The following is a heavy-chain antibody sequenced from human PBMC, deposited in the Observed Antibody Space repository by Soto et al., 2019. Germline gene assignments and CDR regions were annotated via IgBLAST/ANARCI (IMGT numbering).Heavy chain of an antibody. Sequence: PSETLSLTCAVYGGSFSGYYWSWIRQPPGKGLEWIGEINHSVSTNYNPSLKSRVTISVDTSKNQFSLKLSSVTAADTAVYYCARGTQLAEALGGNGMDGWGQGTT. CDR2: INHSVST. D-gene: IGHD6-13*01. J-gene: IGHJ6*02. CDR1: GGSFSGYY. CDR3: ARGTQLAEALGGNGMDG. V-gene: IGHV4-34*01.